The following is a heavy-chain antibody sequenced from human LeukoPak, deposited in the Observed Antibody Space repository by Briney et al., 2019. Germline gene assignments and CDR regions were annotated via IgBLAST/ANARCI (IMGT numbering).Heavy chain of an antibody. Sequence: GASVKVSYQASGYTFTSYFISCVRQAPGQGLEWMGWIRAYHGNPNYAQKHQGRVTMTPDTSTSTAYMALRSLRSDDTAVYYCARVSSSWYDYWGQGTLVTVSS. CDR2: IRAYHGNP. D-gene: IGHD6-13*01. CDR3: ARVSSSWYDY. J-gene: IGHJ4*02. CDR1: GYTFTSYF. V-gene: IGHV1-18*01.